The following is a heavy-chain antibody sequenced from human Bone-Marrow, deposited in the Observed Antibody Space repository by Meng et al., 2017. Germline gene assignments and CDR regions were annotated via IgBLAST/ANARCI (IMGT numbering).Heavy chain of an antibody. V-gene: IGHV3-30*04. D-gene: IGHD3-16*01. CDR1: GFTFSSYA. CDR2: ISYDGSNK. J-gene: IGHJ4*02. Sequence: GGSLRLSCAASGFTFSSYAMHWVRQAPGKGLEWVAVISYDGSNKYYADSVKGRFTISRDNSKNTLYLQMNSLRAEDTAVYYCARDFDYVWGSLGYWGQGTLVTVSS. CDR3: ARDFDYVWGSLGY.